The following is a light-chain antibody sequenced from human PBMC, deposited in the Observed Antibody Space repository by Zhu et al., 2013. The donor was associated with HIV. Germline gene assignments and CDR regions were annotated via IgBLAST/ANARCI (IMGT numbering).Light chain of an antibody. V-gene: IGKV1-13*02. Sequence: AIQLTQSPASVSASVGDRITITCRASQGINNALAWYQQKPGGAPNLLIYDASTLESGVSSRFSGSGSETDFTLTIRSLEPEDFATYYCQQVNSYPLTFGGGTKVEI. J-gene: IGKJ4*02. CDR2: DAS. CDR1: QGINNA. CDR3: QQVNSYPLT.